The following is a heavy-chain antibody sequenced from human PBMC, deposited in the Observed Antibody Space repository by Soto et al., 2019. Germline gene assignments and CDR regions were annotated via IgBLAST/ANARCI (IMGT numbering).Heavy chain of an antibody. CDR3: ARDGASGFCMDV. D-gene: IGHD1-26*01. J-gene: IGHJ6*02. Sequence: SETLSLTCNVSGGSIRSYYWSWIRQPAGKALEWIGRIYTSGTTNYNPSLKSRATILVDTSQNQLSLQLSSVTAADADVHYCARDGASGFCMDVWGQGATVTVSS. CDR2: IYTSGTT. V-gene: IGHV4-4*07. CDR1: GGSIRSYY.